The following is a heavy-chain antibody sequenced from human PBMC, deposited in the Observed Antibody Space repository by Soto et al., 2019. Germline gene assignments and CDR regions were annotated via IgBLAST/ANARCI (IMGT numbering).Heavy chain of an antibody. CDR3: ASGAAFYYDTSRY. D-gene: IGHD3-22*01. CDR2: MSPGGNSQ. CDR1: GFNFNIHA. J-gene: IGHJ4*02. Sequence: GGSLRLSCAAPGFNFNIHALHWIRQAPGAGLEWVAVMSPGGNSQYYADSVKGRFTISRDTSKSTLYLQMTSLRPEDTAVYYCASGAAFYYDTSRYWGQGTQVTVSS. V-gene: IGHV3-30-3*01.